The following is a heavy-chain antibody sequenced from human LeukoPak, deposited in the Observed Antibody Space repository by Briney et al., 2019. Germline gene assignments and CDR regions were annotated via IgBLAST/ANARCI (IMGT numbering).Heavy chain of an antibody. J-gene: IGHJ4*02. CDR3: TTGRTWIQPMVSFDY. CDR1: GFTFSNAW. V-gene: IGHV3-15*01. CDR2: IKSKTDGGTT. Sequence: GGSLRLSCAASGFTFSNAWMSWVRQAPGKGLEWVGRIKSKTDGGTTDYAAPVKGRFTISRDDSKNTLYLQMNSLKIEDTAVYYCTTGRTWIQPMVSFDYWGQGTLVTVSS. D-gene: IGHD5-18*01.